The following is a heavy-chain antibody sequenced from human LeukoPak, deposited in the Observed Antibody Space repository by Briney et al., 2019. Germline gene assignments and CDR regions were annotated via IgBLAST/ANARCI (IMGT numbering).Heavy chain of an antibody. CDR3: ASWDYYDSSGYVT. Sequence: ASVKVSCKASGYTFTSYGISWVRQAPGQGLEWMGWISAYNGNTNYAQKLQGRVTMTTDTSTSTAYMELRSLRSDDTAVYYCASWDYYDSSGYVTWGQGTRSPSPQ. CDR1: GYTFTSYG. J-gene: IGHJ4*02. D-gene: IGHD3-22*01. CDR2: ISAYNGNT. V-gene: IGHV1-18*01.